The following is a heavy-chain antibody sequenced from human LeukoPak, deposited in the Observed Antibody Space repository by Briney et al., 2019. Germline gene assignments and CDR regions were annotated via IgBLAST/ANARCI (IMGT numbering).Heavy chain of an antibody. D-gene: IGHD6-13*01. V-gene: IGHV3-53*04. CDR2: IYSGGNT. Sequence: GGSLRLSCAASGFTVSSNYMSWVRQAPGKGLEWVSVIYSGGNTYYADSVKGRFTISRHDSKNTLYLQMNSLRAEDTAVYYCARFDSSSWYLYGMDVWGQGTTVTVSS. CDR1: GFTVSSNY. J-gene: IGHJ6*02. CDR3: ARFDSSSWYLYGMDV.